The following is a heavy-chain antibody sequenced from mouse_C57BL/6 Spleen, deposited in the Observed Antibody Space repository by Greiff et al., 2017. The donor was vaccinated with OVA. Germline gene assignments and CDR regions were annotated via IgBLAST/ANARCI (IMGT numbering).Heavy chain of an antibody. Sequence: EVKVVESEGGLVQPGSSMKLSCTASGFTFSDYYMAWVRQVPEKGLEWVANINYDGSSTYYLDSLKSRFIISRDNAKNILYLQMSSLKSEDTATYYCAREEDGNYDWYFDVWGTGTTVTVSS. CDR1: GFTFSDYY. J-gene: IGHJ1*03. V-gene: IGHV5-16*01. D-gene: IGHD2-1*01. CDR2: INYDGSST. CDR3: AREEDGNYDWYFDV.